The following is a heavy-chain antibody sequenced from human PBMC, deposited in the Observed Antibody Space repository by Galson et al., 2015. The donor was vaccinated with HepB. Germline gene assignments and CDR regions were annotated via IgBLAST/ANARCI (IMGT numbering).Heavy chain of an antibody. CDR2: FDPEDGET. V-gene: IGHV1-24*01. J-gene: IGHJ4*02. D-gene: IGHD6-19*01. CDR3: ATAVAGIMFEGPAGTPYYFDH. CDR1: GYTLTELS. Sequence: SVKVSCKVSGYTLTELSMHWVRQAPGKGLEWMGGFDPEDGETIYAQKFQGRVTMTEDTSTDTAYMELSSLRSEDTAVYYCATAVAGIMFEGPAGTPYYFDHWGQGTLVTVSS.